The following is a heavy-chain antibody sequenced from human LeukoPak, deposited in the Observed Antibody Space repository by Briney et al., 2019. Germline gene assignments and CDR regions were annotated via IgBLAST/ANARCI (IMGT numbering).Heavy chain of an antibody. D-gene: IGHD2-15*01. CDR2: ISSISSTI. CDR3: ARDRQLIGYCSGGSCGYYFDY. V-gene: IGHV3-48*01. Sequence: PGGSLRLSCAASGFTFSSYSMNWVRQAPGKGLEWVSYISSISSTIYYADSVKGRFTISRDNAKNSLYLQMNSLRAEDTAVYYCARDRQLIGYCSGGSCGYYFDYWGQGTLVTVSS. CDR1: GFTFSSYS. J-gene: IGHJ4*02.